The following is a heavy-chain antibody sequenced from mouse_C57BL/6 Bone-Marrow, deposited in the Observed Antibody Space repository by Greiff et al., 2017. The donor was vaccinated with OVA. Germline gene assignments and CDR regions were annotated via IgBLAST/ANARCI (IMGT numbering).Heavy chain of an antibody. CDR3: ARHQRDWDEGDY. Sequence: QVHVKQSGAELVKPGASVKLSCKASGYTFTEYTIHWVKQRSGQGLEWIGWFYSGSGSIKYNEKFKDKATLTADKSSSTVYMELSRLTSEDSAVYFCARHQRDWDEGDYWGQGTSVTVSS. V-gene: IGHV1-62-2*01. J-gene: IGHJ4*01. CDR1: GYTFTEYT. D-gene: IGHD4-1*01. CDR2: FYSGSGSI.